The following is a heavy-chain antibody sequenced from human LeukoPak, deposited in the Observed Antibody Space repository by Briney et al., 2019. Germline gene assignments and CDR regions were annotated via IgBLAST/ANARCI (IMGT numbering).Heavy chain of an antibody. D-gene: IGHD3-9*01. CDR2: ISSSGSTI. CDR3: ARDDILTGYYRGNWFDP. V-gene: IGHV3-48*04. CDR1: GFTFSSYA. Sequence: PGGSLRLSCAASGFTFSSYAMSWVRQAPGKGLEWVSYISSSGSTIYYADSVKGRFTISRDNAKNSLYLQMNSLRAEDTAVYYCARDDILTGYYRGNWFDPWGQGTLVTVSS. J-gene: IGHJ5*02.